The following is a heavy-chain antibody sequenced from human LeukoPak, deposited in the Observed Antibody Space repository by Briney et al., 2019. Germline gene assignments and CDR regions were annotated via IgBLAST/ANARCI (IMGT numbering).Heavy chain of an antibody. Sequence: GGSLRLSCAASGFTVSSNYMSWVRQAPGKGLEWVSVIYSGGSTYYADSVKGRFTISRDNSKNTLYLQMNSLRAEDTAVYYCARESSGSYGWWPFDIWGQGTMVTVSS. J-gene: IGHJ3*02. CDR2: IYSGGST. V-gene: IGHV3-66*01. D-gene: IGHD1-26*01. CDR3: ARESSGSYGWWPFDI. CDR1: GFTVSSNY.